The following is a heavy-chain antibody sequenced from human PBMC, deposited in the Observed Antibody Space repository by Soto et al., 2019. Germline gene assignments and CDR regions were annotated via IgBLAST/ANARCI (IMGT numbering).Heavy chain of an antibody. V-gene: IGHV4-39*01. CDR1: GGSINDFAYY. CDR2: VYHNENT. CDR3: ARRERYYGSLGWFDP. Sequence: SETLSLTCTVSGGSINDFAYYWGWIRQPPGKGLEWIGTVYHNENTYYNPSLRSRVTISVDTAKNQFSPNLRSVTAADTAIYFCARRERYYGSLGWFDPWGQGALVTVSS. D-gene: IGHD3-16*01. J-gene: IGHJ5*02.